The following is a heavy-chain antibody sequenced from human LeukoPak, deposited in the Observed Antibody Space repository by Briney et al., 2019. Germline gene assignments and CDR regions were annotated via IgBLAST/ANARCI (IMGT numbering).Heavy chain of an antibody. Sequence: ASVKVSCKASGYTFTGYYMHWVRQTPGQGLEWMGRINPDSGGTNYAQKFQGRVTMTRDTSISTAYMELSRLRSDDTAVYYCARVVDYGDYGQDYWGQGTLVTVSS. V-gene: IGHV1-2*06. CDR1: GYTFTGYY. CDR2: INPDSGGT. J-gene: IGHJ4*02. CDR3: ARVVDYGDYGQDY. D-gene: IGHD4-17*01.